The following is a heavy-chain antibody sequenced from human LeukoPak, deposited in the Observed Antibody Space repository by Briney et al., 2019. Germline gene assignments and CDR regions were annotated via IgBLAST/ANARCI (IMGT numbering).Heavy chain of an antibody. CDR2: INAGNGNT. D-gene: IGHD3-22*01. CDR1: GYTFTSYA. J-gene: IGHJ4*02. Sequence: ASVKVSCKASGYTFTSYAMHWARQAPGQRLEWMGWINAGNGNTKYSQKFQGRVTITRDTSASTAYMELSSLRSEDTAVYYCARGMKDSSGYYYYWGQGTLVTVSS. CDR3: ARGMKDSSGYYYY. V-gene: IGHV1-3*01.